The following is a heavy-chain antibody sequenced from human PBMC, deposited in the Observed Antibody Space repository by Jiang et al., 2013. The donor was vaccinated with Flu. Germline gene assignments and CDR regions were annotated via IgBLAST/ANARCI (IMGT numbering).Heavy chain of an antibody. CDR3: ATAVPYSGSYSSFDY. D-gene: IGHD1-26*01. Sequence: VDPEDGETIYAEKFQGRVTITADTSTDTAYMELSSLRSEDTAVYYCATAVPYSGSYSSFDYWGQGTPGHRLL. CDR2: VDPEDGET. J-gene: IGHJ4*02. V-gene: IGHV1-69-2*01.